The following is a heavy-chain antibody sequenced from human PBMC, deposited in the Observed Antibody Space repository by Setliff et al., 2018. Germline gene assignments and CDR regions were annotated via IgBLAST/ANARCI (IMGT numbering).Heavy chain of an antibody. Sequence: GSLRLSCAASGFTFSRYWMSWVRQAPGKGLEWIGEINHSGSTNYNPSLKSRVTISVDTSKNQFSLKLSSVTAADTAVYYCARRGQGFNNPFDYWGQGTLVTVS. J-gene: IGHJ4*02. V-gene: IGHV4-34*01. CDR2: INHSGST. D-gene: IGHD3-9*01. CDR3: ARRGQGFNNPFDY. CDR1: GFTFSRYW.